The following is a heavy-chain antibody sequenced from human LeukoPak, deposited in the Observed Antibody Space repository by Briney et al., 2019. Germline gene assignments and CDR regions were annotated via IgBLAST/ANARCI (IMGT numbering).Heavy chain of an antibody. D-gene: IGHD3-3*01. V-gene: IGHV4-59*01. J-gene: IGHJ4*02. CDR3: RGEESYYYDY. Sequence: SETLSLTCTASGVAISSYYWSWIRQPPGKGLEWIGYIYYSGSTNYNPSLKNRVVISAYTSTNQFSLHLSPVISADTAVYYCRGEESYYYDYWGQGTLVTVS. CDR1: GVAISSYY. CDR2: IYYSGST.